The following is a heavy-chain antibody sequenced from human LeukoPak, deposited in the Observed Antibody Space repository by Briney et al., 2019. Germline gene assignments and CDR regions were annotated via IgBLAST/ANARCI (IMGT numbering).Heavy chain of an antibody. CDR2: IYPGDSDT. J-gene: IGHJ6*03. V-gene: IGHV5-51*01. CDR1: GYSFTSYW. Sequence: GGSLKISCKGSGYSFTSYWIGWVGQMPGKGLEWMGIIYPGDSDTRYSPSFQGQVTISADKSISTDYLQWSSLKASDTAMYYCARRNIVVVPNYYYYYMDVWGKGTTVTVSS. CDR3: ARRNIVVVPNYYYYYMDV. D-gene: IGHD2-2*01.